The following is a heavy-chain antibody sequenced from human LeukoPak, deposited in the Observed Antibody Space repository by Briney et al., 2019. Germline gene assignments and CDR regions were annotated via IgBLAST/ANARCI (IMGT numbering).Heavy chain of an antibody. J-gene: IGHJ4*02. D-gene: IGHD3-10*01. CDR1: GGSITNTNYY. CDR3: ARRRGLRPLDY. V-gene: IGHV4-39*07. Sequence: SETLSLTCTVSGGSITNTNYYWAWIRQPPGEGLEWIGSVYHSGITYYTPSLKSRVSISVDTSKNQFSLKVTSVTAADTAVYYCARRRGLRPLDYWGQGTLVTVSS. CDR2: VYHSGIT.